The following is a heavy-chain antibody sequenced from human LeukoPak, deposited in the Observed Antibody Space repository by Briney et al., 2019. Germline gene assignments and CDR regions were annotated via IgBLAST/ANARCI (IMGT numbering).Heavy chain of an antibody. J-gene: IGHJ4*02. V-gene: IGHV4-39*02. CDR3: AREGSGIAVADRTDY. D-gene: IGHD6-19*01. Sequence: SETLSLTCTVSGGSVNSSSYYCGWIRQPPGKGLEWIGSIYYSGSTYYNPSLKSRVTISVDTSKNQFSLKLSSVTAADTAVYYCAREGSGIAVADRTDYWGQGTLVTVSS. CDR2: IYYSGST. CDR1: GGSVNSSSYY.